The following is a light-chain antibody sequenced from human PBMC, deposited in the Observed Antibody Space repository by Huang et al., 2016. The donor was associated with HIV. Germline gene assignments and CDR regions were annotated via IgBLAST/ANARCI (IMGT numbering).Light chain of an antibody. J-gene: IGKJ2*01. V-gene: IGKV3-15*01. CDR1: QSVGGN. Sequence: IVMTQSPATLSVSPGERATLSCWASQSVGGNLAWYRQKPGQAPRVLIYGASTMATGIPARFSGSGSVTDFTLTISSLQSEAFAVYFCQQYNDWPRTFGQGTKLEIK. CDR2: GAS. CDR3: QQYNDWPRT.